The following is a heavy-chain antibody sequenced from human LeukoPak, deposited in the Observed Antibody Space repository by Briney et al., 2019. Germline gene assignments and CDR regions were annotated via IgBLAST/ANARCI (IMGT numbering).Heavy chain of an antibody. V-gene: IGHV3-48*02. CDR1: GFTFSSFS. Sequence: GGSLRLSCAASGFTFSSFSMNWVRQAPGKGLEWLSYISGSSSIVYYGHSVKGRFTISRDNAKNSLYLQMNSLRDEDTAVYYCARDPSVAATGWGRWFDHWGLRTLVTVSS. CDR2: ISGSSSIV. J-gene: IGHJ5*02. CDR3: ARDPSVAATGWGRWFDH. D-gene: IGHD6-13*01.